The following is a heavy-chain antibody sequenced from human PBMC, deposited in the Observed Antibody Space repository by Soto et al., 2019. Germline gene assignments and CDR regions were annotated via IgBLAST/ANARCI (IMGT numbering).Heavy chain of an antibody. D-gene: IGHD3-10*01. V-gene: IGHV4-59*11. CDR3: ARGFRVRGANAYYYYTHV. J-gene: IGHJ6*03. Sequence: SCAALGASLGRHCWCYIRQPPGKGLEWMGYIHYSGSTNSNPSLKSRVTISVDTSKNQFSLKLSSVTAADTAVYYCARGFRVRGANAYYYYTHVRRNGPPVTVSS. CDR2: IHYSGST. CDR1: GASLGRHC.